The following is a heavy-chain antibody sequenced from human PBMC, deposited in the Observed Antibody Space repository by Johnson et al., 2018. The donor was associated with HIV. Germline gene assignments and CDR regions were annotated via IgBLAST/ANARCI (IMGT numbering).Heavy chain of an antibody. CDR1: GFTFSSYG. CDR2: IRYDGSNK. V-gene: IGHV3-33*01. J-gene: IGHJ3*02. D-gene: IGHD1-26*01. Sequence: VQLVESGGGVVQPGRSLRLSCAASGFTFSSYGMHWVRQAPGKGLEWVAFIRYDGSNKYYVDSVKGRFTISRDNAKKAVYLQMNSLIAEDTAVYYCAREGVGTTCPFDMWGQGTMVTVSS. CDR3: AREGVGTTCPFDM.